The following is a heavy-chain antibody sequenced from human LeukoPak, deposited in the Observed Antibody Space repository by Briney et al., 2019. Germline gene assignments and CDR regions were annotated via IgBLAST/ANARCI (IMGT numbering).Heavy chain of an antibody. J-gene: IGHJ4*02. Sequence: SETLSLTCTVSGGSISSGSYYWSWIRQPAGKGLEWIGRIYTSGSTNYNPSLKSRVTISVDTSKNQFSLKLSSVTAADTAVYYCARPYYYDSSGQDYWGQGTLVTVSS. CDR3: ARPYYYDSSGQDY. CDR2: IYTSGST. D-gene: IGHD3-22*01. V-gene: IGHV4-61*02. CDR1: GGSISSGSYY.